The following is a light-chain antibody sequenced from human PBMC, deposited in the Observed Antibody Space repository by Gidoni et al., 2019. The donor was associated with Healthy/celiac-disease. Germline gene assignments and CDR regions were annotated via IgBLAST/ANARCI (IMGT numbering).Light chain of an antibody. J-gene: IGKJ2*01. CDR2: KVS. CDR1: HSLVYRDRNTY. Sequence: DVGMTQSPLSLPVPPGQPASSSCRSSHSLVYRDRNTYLNWFQQRPGQSPRRLISKVSTRAAGVPDRFCGRGSDTDFTLTISRVEAEDVGVYYCRQGTHWPPYTFGPGTKLEIK. V-gene: IGKV2-30*01. CDR3: RQGTHWPPYT.